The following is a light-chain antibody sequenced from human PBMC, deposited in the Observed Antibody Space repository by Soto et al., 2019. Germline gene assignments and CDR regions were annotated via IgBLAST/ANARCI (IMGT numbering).Light chain of an antibody. V-gene: IGLV2-14*01. J-gene: IGLJ1*01. CDR1: SSDVGGYNY. CDR2: EVS. Sequence: QSVLTQPASVSGSPGQSITISCTGTSSDVGGYNYVSWYQQHPGKAPKLMIYEVSNRPSGVSNRFSGSKSGNTASLTISGLQAEDEADYFCNSYGSTSTRYVFGPGTKVTVL. CDR3: NSYGSTSTRYV.